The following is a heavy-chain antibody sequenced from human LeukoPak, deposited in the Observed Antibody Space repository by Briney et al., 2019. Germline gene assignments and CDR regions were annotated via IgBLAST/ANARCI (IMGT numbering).Heavy chain of an antibody. V-gene: IGHV4-4*07. D-gene: IGHD2-15*01. CDR3: TRDWRYCSGGSCSYYFDY. CDR2: IYTSGST. Sequence: SETLSLTCTVSGVSLSSYYWSWTPQPAGKGLEGIGRIYTSGSTNYNPSLNSRVTISVDKSKNHLSLNLSSVTVADTAVYYCTRDWRYCSGGSCSYYFDYWGQGALVTVSS. CDR1: GVSLSSYY. J-gene: IGHJ4*02.